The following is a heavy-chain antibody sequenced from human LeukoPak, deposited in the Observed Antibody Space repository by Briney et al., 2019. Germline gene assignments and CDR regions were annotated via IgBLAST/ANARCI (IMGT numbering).Heavy chain of an antibody. J-gene: IGHJ4*02. CDR3: ARVVCCSRNSCPLDC. CDR2: INGDGSST. V-gene: IGHV3-74*01. Sequence: GESLKISCAASGFTFDAYAIHWVRQAPGKGLVWVSRINGDGSSTTYADSVKGRFTISRDNAKNTLYLQMNSLRAEDTAVYYCARVVCCSRNSCPLDCWGQGTLVTVSS. CDR1: GFTFDAYA. D-gene: IGHD2-2*01.